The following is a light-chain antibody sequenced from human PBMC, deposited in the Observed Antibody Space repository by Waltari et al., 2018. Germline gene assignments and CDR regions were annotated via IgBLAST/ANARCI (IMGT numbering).Light chain of an antibody. CDR1: SSDVGGYNY. CDR2: DVN. J-gene: IGLJ3*02. V-gene: IGLV2-14*03. Sequence: QSALTQPASVSGSPGQSITISCTGTSSDVGGYNYVSWYQQYPGKAPQLMIYDVNNRPSGVSNRFSGSKSGNTASLTISGLQAEDDADYYCSSYTSSSTQVFGGGTKLTVL. CDR3: SSYTSSSTQV.